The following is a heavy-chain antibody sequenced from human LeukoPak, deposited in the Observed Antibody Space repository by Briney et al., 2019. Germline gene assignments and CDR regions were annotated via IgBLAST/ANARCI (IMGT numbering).Heavy chain of an antibody. CDR1: GFSFSSYA. CDR2: ISGSGGST. Sequence: PGGSLRLSCTGSGFSFSSYAMNWVRQAPGKGLEWVSAISGSGGSTYNADSVKGRFTISRDNSKNTLYLQMNSLRAEDTAIYYCVKGVYYDSSSYYWDYWGQGTLVTVSS. V-gene: IGHV3-23*01. CDR3: VKGVYYDSSSYYWDY. D-gene: IGHD3-22*01. J-gene: IGHJ4*02.